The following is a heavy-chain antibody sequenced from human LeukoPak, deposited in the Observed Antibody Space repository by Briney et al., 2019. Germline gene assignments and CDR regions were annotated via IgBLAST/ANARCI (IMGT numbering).Heavy chain of an antibody. CDR3: AKDRVAAAGSDYFDY. V-gene: IGHV3-23*01. Sequence: GGSLRLSCAASGFTFSSYAMSWVRQAPGKGLEWVSSTSGGGGRTYYADSVKGRFTISRDNSKNTLYLQMNSLRAEDTAVYYCAKDRVAAAGSDYFDYWGQGTLVTVSS. J-gene: IGHJ4*02. CDR2: TSGGGGRT. D-gene: IGHD6-13*01. CDR1: GFTFSSYA.